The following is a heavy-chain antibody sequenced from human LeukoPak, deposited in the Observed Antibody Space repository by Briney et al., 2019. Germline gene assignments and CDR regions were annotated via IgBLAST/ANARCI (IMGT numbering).Heavy chain of an antibody. D-gene: IGHD2-2*01. J-gene: IGHJ5*02. Sequence: SETLSLTCTVSGGSISSSSYYWGWIRQPPGKGLEWIGSIYYSGSTYYNPSLKSRVTISVDTSKNQFSLKLSSVTAADTAVYYCARAIVVVPSAQNLKNWFDPWGQGTLVTVSS. V-gene: IGHV4-39*01. CDR1: GGSISSSSYY. CDR3: ARAIVVVPSAQNLKNWFDP. CDR2: IYYSGST.